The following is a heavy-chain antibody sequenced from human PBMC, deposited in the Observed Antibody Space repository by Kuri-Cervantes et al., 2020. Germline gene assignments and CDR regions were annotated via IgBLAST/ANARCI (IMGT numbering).Heavy chain of an antibody. CDR1: GFPFSNYA. D-gene: IGHD3-3*01. J-gene: IGHJ6*02. V-gene: IGHV3-23*01. CDR2: ISGSGISS. Sequence: GGSLRLSCAASGFPFSNYAMSWVRQAPGKGLEWVSAISGSGISSYYADSVKGRFTISRDNSKNTLYLQMNSLRAEDTAVYYCARDGRFLEWGNQGIMDVWGQGTTVTVSS. CDR3: ARDGRFLEWGNQGIMDV.